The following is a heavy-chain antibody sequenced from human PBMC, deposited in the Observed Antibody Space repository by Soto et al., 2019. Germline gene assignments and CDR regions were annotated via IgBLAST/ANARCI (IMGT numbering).Heavy chain of an antibody. V-gene: IGHV3-23*01. D-gene: IGHD3-3*01. CDR1: GFTFSSYA. Sequence: GGSLRLSCAASGFTFSSYAMSWVRQAPGKGLEWVSAISGSGGSTYYADSVEGRFTISRDNSKNTLYLQMNSLKAEERAVYYCASTEWLLPHYYYYGMDVWGQGTTVTVSS. CDR3: ASTEWLLPHYYYYGMDV. CDR2: ISGSGGST. J-gene: IGHJ6*02.